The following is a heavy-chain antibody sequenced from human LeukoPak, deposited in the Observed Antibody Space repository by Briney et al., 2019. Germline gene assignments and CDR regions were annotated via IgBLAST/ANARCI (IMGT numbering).Heavy chain of an antibody. V-gene: IGHV3-21*01. CDR2: ISSSSSYI. Sequence: GGSLRLSCAASGFTFSSYSMNWVRQAPGKGLEWVSSISSSSSYIYYADSVKGRFTISRDNARNSLYLQMNSLRAEDTAVYYCARDSRTGKGIIDYWGQGTLVTVSS. D-gene: IGHD3-10*01. J-gene: IGHJ4*02. CDR3: ARDSRTGKGIIDY. CDR1: GFTFSSYS.